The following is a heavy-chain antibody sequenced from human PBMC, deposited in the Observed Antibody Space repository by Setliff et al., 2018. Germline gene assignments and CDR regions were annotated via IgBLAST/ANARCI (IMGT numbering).Heavy chain of an antibody. Sequence: PGGSLRLSCTASGFSFINAWMTWVRQAPGKGLEWVSYINSGGSLIYYADSVKGRFTISRDNAKSSLYLQMNSLRAEDTAVYYCARDLIRGAPNWFDPWGQGTLVTVSS. CDR2: INSGGSLI. CDR1: GFSFINAW. CDR3: ARDLIRGAPNWFDP. J-gene: IGHJ5*02. D-gene: IGHD3-10*01. V-gene: IGHV3-48*04.